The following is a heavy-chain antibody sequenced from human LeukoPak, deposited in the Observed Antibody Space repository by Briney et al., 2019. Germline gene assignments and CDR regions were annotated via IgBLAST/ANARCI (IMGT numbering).Heavy chain of an antibody. CDR2: ISGSGGNT. CDR1: RFTFSSYA. D-gene: IGHD6-19*01. J-gene: IGHJ4*02. CDR3: ANRPYANGWYYFDH. V-gene: IGHV3-23*01. Sequence: PGGSLRLSCAASRFTFSSYAMSWVRQAPGKGLEWVSAISGSGGNTYYADSVKGRFTISRDNSKNTLYLQMNSLRVEDTAIYFCANRPYANGWYYFDHWGQGTLVTVSS.